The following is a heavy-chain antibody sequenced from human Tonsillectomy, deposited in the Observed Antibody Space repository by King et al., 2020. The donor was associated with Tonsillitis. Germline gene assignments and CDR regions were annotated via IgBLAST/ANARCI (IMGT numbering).Heavy chain of an antibody. CDR2: ISSDGSNK. CDR1: GFIFTSYD. D-gene: IGHD5-24*01. V-gene: IGHV3-33*05. J-gene: IGHJ4*02. CDR3: ARDRDGYIFDY. Sequence: VQLVESGGGVVQPGRSLRLSCAASGFIFTSYDMYWVRQAPGKGLEWVAVISSDGSNKYYADSVTGRFTISSDKSKNKVYLQMNSLRAEDTAVYYCARDRDGYIFDYWGQGTLVTVSS.